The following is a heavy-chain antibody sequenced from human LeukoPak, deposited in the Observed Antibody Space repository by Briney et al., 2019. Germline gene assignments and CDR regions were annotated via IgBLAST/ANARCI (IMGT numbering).Heavy chain of an antibody. J-gene: IGHJ6*02. CDR1: GYTFTSYY. CDR3: ARCDPITYPDYYGMDV. V-gene: IGHV1-46*01. Sequence: PAASVKVSCKASGYTFTSYYMHWVRQAPGQGLEWMGIINPSGGSTSYAQKFQGRVTMTRDTSTSTVYMELSSLRSEDTAVYYCARCDPITYPDYYGMDVWGQGTTVTVSS. CDR2: INPSGGST. D-gene: IGHD2-21*01.